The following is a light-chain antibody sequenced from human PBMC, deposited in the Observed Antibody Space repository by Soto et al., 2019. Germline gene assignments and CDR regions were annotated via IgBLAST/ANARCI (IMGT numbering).Light chain of an antibody. CDR2: LGS. V-gene: IGKV2-28*01. Sequence: DIVMTQSPLSLPVTPGEPASISCRSSQSLLHSNGYNYLDWYLQKPGQSPQLLIYLGSNRASGVPDRFSGSGSGTDFTLKISSAEAEDVWVYYCMQALQTPWTFGQGTKVEIK. J-gene: IGKJ1*01. CDR1: QSLLHSNGYNY. CDR3: MQALQTPWT.